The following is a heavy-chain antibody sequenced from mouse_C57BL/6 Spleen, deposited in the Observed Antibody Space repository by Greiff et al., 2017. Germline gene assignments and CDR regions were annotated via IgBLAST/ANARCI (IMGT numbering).Heavy chain of an antibody. CDR1: GFTFSSYT. J-gene: IGHJ1*03. CDR2: ISGGGGNT. Sequence: EVHLVESGGGLVKPGGSLKLSCAASGFTFSSYTMSWVRQTPEKRLEWVATISGGGGNTYYPDSVKGPFTISRDNAKNTLYLQMSSLRSEDTALYYCARHDYYGSTRYWYFDVWGTGTTVTVSS. V-gene: IGHV5-9*01. D-gene: IGHD1-1*01. CDR3: ARHDYYGSTRYWYFDV.